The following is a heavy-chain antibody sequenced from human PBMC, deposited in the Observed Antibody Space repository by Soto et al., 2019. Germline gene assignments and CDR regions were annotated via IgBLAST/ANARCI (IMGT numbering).Heavy chain of an antibody. Sequence: QVQLQQWGAGLLKPSETLSLTCAVYGGSFSGYDWSWIRQPPGKGLEWIGEINHSGSTNYNPSLKSRVTISVDTSKNQFSLKLSSVTTADTAVYYCARREVWFGDFYLDYSGQGTLVTVSS. J-gene: IGHJ4*02. CDR3: ARREVWFGDFYLDY. CDR2: INHSGST. D-gene: IGHD3-10*01. V-gene: IGHV4-34*01. CDR1: GGSFSGYD.